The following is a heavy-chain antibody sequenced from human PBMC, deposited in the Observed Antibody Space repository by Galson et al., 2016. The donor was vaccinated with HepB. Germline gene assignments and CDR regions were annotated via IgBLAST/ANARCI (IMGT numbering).Heavy chain of an antibody. D-gene: IGHD2-15*01. CDR1: GVSTSSHNYY. V-gene: IGHV2-5*08. Sequence: TLSLTCNVSGVSTSSHNYYWSWIRQPPGKGLEWLALIYWDDDKRYSPSLKSRLTITKDTSKNQVVLTMTNMDPIDTATYYCAHRPEYCSGGSCYDFDYWGQGTLVTVSS. CDR2: IYWDDDK. CDR3: AHRPEYCSGGSCYDFDY. J-gene: IGHJ4*02.